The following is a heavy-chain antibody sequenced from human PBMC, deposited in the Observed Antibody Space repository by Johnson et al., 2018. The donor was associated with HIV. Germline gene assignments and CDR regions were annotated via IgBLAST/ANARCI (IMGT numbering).Heavy chain of an antibody. D-gene: IGHD3-22*01. CDR1: GFTFSSYA. Sequence: QMQLVESGGGVVQPGRSLRLSCTASGFTFSSYAMHWVRQAPGKGLEWVAVISYDGSNKYYADSVRGRFTISRDNAKNSLYLQMNSLRAEDTALYYCARDTYYYDTSGYLTRPRAFDVWGQGTMVTVSS. J-gene: IGHJ3*01. CDR3: ARDTYYYDTSGYLTRPRAFDV. CDR2: ISYDGSNK. V-gene: IGHV3-30*04.